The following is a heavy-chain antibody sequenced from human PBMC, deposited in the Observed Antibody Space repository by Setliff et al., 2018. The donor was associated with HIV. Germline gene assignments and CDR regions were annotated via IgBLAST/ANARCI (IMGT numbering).Heavy chain of an antibody. CDR3: TSAFADYAYWYFDY. V-gene: IGHV3-49*04. J-gene: IGHJ4*02. CDR1: GFTFGDYT. Sequence: PGGSLRLSCTVSGFTFGDYTMSWVRQAPGKGLEWVGCIRSKTYGGTTEYAASVKGRFTISRDDSKSIAYLQMNSLKTEDTAVYYCTSAFADYAYWYFDYWGQGTLVTVSS. D-gene: IGHD2-8*02. CDR2: IRSKTYGGTT.